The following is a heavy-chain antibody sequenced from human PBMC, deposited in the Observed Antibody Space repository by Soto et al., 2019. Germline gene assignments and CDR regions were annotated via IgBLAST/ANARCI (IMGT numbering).Heavy chain of an antibody. CDR2: ISSSGGGL. D-gene: IGHD4-4*01. V-gene: IGHV3-23*01. Sequence: PGGSLRLSCTASGFIFSNYAMSWVRQAPGKGLEWVSSISSSGGGLYYADSVKGRFTISRDNSKNTLYVEMNSLTAEDTAVYYCAKDVNTVTPFYPDYWGQGTLVTVSS. CDR1: GFIFSNYA. CDR3: AKDVNTVTPFYPDY. J-gene: IGHJ4*02.